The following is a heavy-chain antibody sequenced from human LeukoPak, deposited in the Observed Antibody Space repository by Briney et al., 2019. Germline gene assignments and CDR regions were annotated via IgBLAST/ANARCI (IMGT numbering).Heavy chain of an antibody. V-gene: IGHV4-34*01. CDR1: GGSFSGYY. CDR3: ARGSGVYYYGSGGGGIDYYYYGMDV. Sequence: SETLSLTCAVYGGSFSGYYWSWLRQPPGKGLEWIGEINHSGSTNYNPSLKSRVTISVDTSKNQFSLKLSSVTAADTAVYYCARGSGVYYYGSGGGGIDYYYYGMDVWGQGTTVTVSS. J-gene: IGHJ6*02. D-gene: IGHD3-10*01. CDR2: INHSGST.